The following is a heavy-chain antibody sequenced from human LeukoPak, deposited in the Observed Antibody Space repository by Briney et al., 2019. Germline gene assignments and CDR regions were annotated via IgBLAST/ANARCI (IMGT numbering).Heavy chain of an antibody. J-gene: IGHJ4*02. CDR1: GFTFSSYA. CDR2: ISGSGGST. D-gene: IGHD1-26*01. CDR3: AKDRWELLWKYYFDY. Sequence: GSLRLSCAASGFTFSSYAMSWVRQAPGKGLEWVSAISGSGGSTYYADSVKGRFTISRDNSKNTLYLQMNSLRAEDTAVYYCAKDRWELLWKYYFDYWGQGTLVTVSS. V-gene: IGHV3-23*01.